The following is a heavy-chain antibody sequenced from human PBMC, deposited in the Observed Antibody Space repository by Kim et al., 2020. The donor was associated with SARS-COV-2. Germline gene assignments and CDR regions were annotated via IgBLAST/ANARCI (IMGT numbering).Heavy chain of an antibody. D-gene: IGHD2-15*01. Sequence: PSLKSRVTISVDTSKNQFSLKLSSVTAADTAVYYCARNLGGSYYYYGMDVWGQGTTVTVSS. J-gene: IGHJ6*02. V-gene: IGHV4-59*01. CDR3: ARNLGGSYYYYGMDV.